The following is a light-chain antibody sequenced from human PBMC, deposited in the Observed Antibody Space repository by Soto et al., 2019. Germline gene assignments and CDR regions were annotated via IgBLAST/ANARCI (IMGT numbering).Light chain of an antibody. Sequence: QPVLTQAPSASGTPGQRVTISCSGSSSNIGSNTVSWYQQVPGTAPKLLIYSNDQRPSGVPDRFSGSKSGTSASLAIGGLQSEDGADYYCAAWDDSLNGWVFGGGTKLTVL. CDR1: SSNIGSNT. CDR2: SND. CDR3: AAWDDSLNGWV. V-gene: IGLV1-44*01. J-gene: IGLJ3*02.